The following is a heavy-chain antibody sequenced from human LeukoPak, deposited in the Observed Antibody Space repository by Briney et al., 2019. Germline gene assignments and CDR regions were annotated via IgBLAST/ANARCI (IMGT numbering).Heavy chain of an antibody. J-gene: IGHJ4*02. CDR1: GFIVCSKY. CDR2: MYSAGST. D-gene: IGHD3-10*01. V-gene: IGHV3-53*01. CDR3: ASGGTGARKYYSDPFHY. Sequence: GSSLQHSCPATGFIVCSKYMSGVRQALGKGLEWVSIMYSAGSTYYADSVRGRFTISRDSSKNTVSLQTNSLRVEDTAVYYCASGGTGARKYYSDPFHYWGQGPLVSVSS.